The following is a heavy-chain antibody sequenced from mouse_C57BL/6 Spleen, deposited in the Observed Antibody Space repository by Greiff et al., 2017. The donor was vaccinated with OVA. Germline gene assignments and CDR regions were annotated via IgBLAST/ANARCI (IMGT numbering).Heavy chain of an antibody. CDR2: INPSTGGT. Sequence: EVQLQQSGPELVKPGASVKISCTASGYSFTGYYMNWVKQSPEKSLEWIGEINPSTGGTTYNQKFKAKATLTVDKSSSTAYMQLKSLTSEDSAVYYWARGDGTRFAYWGQGTLVTVSA. D-gene: IGHD2-3*01. CDR1: GYSFTGYY. J-gene: IGHJ3*01. V-gene: IGHV1-42*01. CDR3: ARGDGTRFAY.